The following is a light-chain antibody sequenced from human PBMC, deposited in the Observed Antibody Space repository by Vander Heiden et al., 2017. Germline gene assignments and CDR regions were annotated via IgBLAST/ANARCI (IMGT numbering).Light chain of an antibody. J-gene: IGKJ1*01. CDR1: PDIGKE. CDR3: LQDHVFPWT. V-gene: IGKV1-6*01. Sequence: AIQMTQSQSSLSASVGDSVILTCRASPDIGKELTWYQQKPGKAPKFRSSAVSSLEGGVPSRFSGSGFGTDFTLTITSLQPEDSATYYCLQDHVFPWTLGQGTKVEVK. CDR2: AVS.